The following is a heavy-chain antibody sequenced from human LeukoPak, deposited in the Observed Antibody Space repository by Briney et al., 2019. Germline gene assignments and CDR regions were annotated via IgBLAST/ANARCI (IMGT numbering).Heavy chain of an antibody. CDR3: ARVAMYYYDSSGYSSAFDI. V-gene: IGHV3-7*01. Sequence: GESLRLSCAASGFTFSNYFMSWIRQAPGKGLDWVANIKQDGSEIYYVDSVKGRFTISRDNAMNSLYPQMNSLRAEDTAVYYCARVAMYYYDSSGYSSAFDIWGQGTMVTVSS. J-gene: IGHJ3*02. CDR1: GFTFSNYF. D-gene: IGHD3-22*01. CDR2: IKQDGSEI.